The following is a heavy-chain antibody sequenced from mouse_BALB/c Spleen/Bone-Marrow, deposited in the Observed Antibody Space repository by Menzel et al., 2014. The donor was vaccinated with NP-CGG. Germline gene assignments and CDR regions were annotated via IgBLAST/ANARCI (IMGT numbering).Heavy chain of an antibody. CDR2: IDPYNGDT. CDR1: GYSFIDYN. J-gene: IGHJ3*01. V-gene: IGHV1S135*01. Sequence: VQLKESGPELVKPGASVEVSCKASGYSFIDYNMYWVKQSHGKSLEWIGYIDPYNGDTNYSQKFKGKATLTVDKSSSTAFMHLNSLTSEDSAVYYCARTPLPWFAYWGQGTLVTVSA. CDR3: ARTPLPWFAY.